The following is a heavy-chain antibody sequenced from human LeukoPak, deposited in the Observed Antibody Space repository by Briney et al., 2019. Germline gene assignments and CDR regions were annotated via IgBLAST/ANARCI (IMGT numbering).Heavy chain of an antibody. CDR1: VYTFCSDL. V-gene: IGHV3-74*01. D-gene: IGHD3-10*01. Sequence: PGGSLRLSCAASVYTFCSDLMHWVRQAPGKGLVWVSRINSDGSSTSYADSVKGRFTISRDNAKNTLYLQMNSLRAEDTAVYYCARDLARFGELSLDYWGQGTLVTVSS. CDR2: INSDGSST. J-gene: IGHJ4*02. CDR3: ARDLARFGELSLDY.